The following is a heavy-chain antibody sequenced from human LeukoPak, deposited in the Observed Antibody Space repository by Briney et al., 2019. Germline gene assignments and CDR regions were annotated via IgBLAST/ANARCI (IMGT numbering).Heavy chain of an antibody. D-gene: IGHD6-6*01. J-gene: IGHJ4*02. V-gene: IGHV3-30*03. CDR2: ISYDGSNK. CDR3: ARGAWRIAAFFDY. CDR1: GFTFSSYG. Sequence: GGSLRLSCAASGFTFSSYGMHWVRQAPGKGLEWVAVISYDGSNKYYADSVKGRFTISRDNAKNSLYLQMNSLRAEDTAVYYCARGAWRIAAFFDYWGQGTLVTVSS.